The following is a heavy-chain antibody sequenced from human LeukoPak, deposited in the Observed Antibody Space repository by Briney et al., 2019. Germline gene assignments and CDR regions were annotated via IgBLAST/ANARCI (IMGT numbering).Heavy chain of an antibody. V-gene: IGHV3-33*01. Sequence: GRPLRLSCAPSAFTFSSFGMHGVREAPAKGLEWVAVIWYDGSNKYYADSVEGRFTISRDNSKNTLYLQMNSLRAEDTAVYYCARDRETWYFDFWGQGTLVTVSS. CDR2: IWYDGSNK. CDR3: ARDRETWYFDF. CDR1: AFTFSSFG. J-gene: IGHJ4*02.